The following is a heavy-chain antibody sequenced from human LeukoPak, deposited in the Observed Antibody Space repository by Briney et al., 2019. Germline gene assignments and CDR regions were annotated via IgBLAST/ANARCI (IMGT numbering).Heavy chain of an antibody. CDR3: ARDRSGGDYYYYYMDV. D-gene: IGHD3-10*01. J-gene: IGHJ6*03. V-gene: IGHV3-64*01. CDR2: ISSNGGST. Sequence: GGSLRLSCAASGFTFSSYAMHWVRQAPGKGLEYVSAISSNGGSTYYANSVKGRFTISRDNSKNTLYLQMGSLRAEDMAVDYCARDRSGGDYYYYYMDVWGKGPTVTVSS. CDR1: GFTFSSYA.